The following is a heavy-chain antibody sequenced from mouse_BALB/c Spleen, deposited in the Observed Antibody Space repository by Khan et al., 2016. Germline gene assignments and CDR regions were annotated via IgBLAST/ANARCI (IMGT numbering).Heavy chain of an antibody. CDR1: GFTFTDYY. CDR2: IRNKANGYIT. V-gene: IGHV7-3*02. D-gene: IGHD3-1*01. CDR3: ARTGAARDTWYAMDY. Sequence: EVELVESGGGLVQPGGSLRLSCATSGFTFTDYYMSWVRQPPGKALEWLGFIRNKANGYITEYSASVNGRFTISRDNSQSIIYLQRITLRAYDSAAYYCARTGAARDTWYAMDYWGQETSVTVSS. J-gene: IGHJ4*01.